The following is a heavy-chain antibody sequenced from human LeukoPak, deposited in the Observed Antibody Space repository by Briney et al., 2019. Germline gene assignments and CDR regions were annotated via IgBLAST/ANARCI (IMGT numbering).Heavy chain of an antibody. V-gene: IGHV3-30*04. J-gene: IGHJ4*02. CDR1: GFTFSSYA. Sequence: TGGSLRLSCAASGFTFSSYAMHWVRQAPGKGLKWVAVTPFDGSDNYYADSVKGRFTISRDNSKNTLYLQMNSLRPDDTAVYYCARAPGTMIVVDYWGQGTLVTVSS. CDR2: TPFDGSDN. CDR3: ARAPGTMIVVDY. D-gene: IGHD3-22*01.